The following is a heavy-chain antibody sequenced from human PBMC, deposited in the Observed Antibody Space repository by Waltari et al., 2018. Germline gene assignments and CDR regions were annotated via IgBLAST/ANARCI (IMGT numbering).Heavy chain of an antibody. D-gene: IGHD1-1*01. CDR2: IIPSFGTA. V-gene: IGHV1-69*01. CDR1: GGTFISYA. CDR3: ARDQGYNREFYFDY. Sequence: QVQLVQSGAEVKKPGSSVKVSCKASGGTFISYAISWVRPAPGQGLEWMGGIIPSFGTANYAQKFQRRVTITADESTSTAYMELSSLRSEDTAVYYWARDQGYNREFYFDYWGQGTLVIVSS. J-gene: IGHJ4*02.